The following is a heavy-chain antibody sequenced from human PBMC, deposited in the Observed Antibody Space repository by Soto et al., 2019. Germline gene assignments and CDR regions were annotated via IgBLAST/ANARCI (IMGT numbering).Heavy chain of an antibody. Sequence: QVQLVQSGAEVKKPGSSVKVSCKASGGTFSSYAISWVRQAPGQGLEWMGGIIPIFGTANYAQKFQGRVTITADESTNTAYMELSSLRSEDTAVYYCARARYDILTGYNYYYYGMDVWGQGTTVTVSS. V-gene: IGHV1-69*01. CDR2: IIPIFGTA. CDR1: GGTFSSYA. J-gene: IGHJ6*02. D-gene: IGHD3-9*01. CDR3: ARARYDILTGYNYYYYGMDV.